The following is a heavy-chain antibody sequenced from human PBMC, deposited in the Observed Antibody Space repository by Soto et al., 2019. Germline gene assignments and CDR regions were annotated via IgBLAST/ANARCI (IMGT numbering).Heavy chain of an antibody. CDR3: AREPTRRTVTTYYYYYGMDV. J-gene: IGHJ6*02. D-gene: IGHD4-17*01. CDR1: GGSFSGYY. Sequence: SETLSLTCAVYGGSFSGYYWSWIRQPPGKGLEWIGEINHSGSTNYNPSLKSRVTISVDTSKNQFSLKLSSVTAADTAVYYCAREPTRRTVTTYYYYYGMDVWGQGTTVTVSS. V-gene: IGHV4-34*01. CDR2: INHSGST.